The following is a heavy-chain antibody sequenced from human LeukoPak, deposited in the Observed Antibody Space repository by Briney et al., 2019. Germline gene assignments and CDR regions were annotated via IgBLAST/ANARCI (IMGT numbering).Heavy chain of an antibody. V-gene: IGHV3-21*01. D-gene: IGHD2-15*01. Sequence: GGSLRLSSAGPGLIFSTYSMDWVRQAPGKGLEWVASISTSHRYIYYADSVKGRFTISRDNARNSLYLQMSSLRAEDTAVYYCARAQGAYCSAASCEGMDVWSQRTTVTVSS. CDR1: GLIFSTYS. CDR3: ARAQGAYCSAASCEGMDV. J-gene: IGHJ6*02. CDR2: ISTSHRYI.